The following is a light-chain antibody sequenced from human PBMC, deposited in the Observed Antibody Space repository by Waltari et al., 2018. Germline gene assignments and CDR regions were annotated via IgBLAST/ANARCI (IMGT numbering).Light chain of an antibody. Sequence: DIQMTQSPSTLSASVGDRVTITCRASQSISTWLAWYQQKPGKAPKLLIYRASTLESGVPSRFSGSGSGTDFTLTITSLQPDDFATYYYHQYNGHFGQGTKLEIK. V-gene: IGKV1-5*03. CDR1: QSISTW. J-gene: IGKJ2*01. CDR3: HQYNGH. CDR2: RAS.